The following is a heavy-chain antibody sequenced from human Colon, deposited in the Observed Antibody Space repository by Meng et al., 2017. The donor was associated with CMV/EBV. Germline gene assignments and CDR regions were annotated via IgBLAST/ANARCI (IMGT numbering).Heavy chain of an antibody. CDR3: AKDYKTGWTNWFDP. J-gene: IGHJ5*02. Sequence: GESLKISCAASGFTFSSYWMSWVRQAPGKGLEWVANIKQDGSEKYYVDSVKGRFTISRDNSKNTLYLQMNSLRPDDTAVYYCAKDYKTGWTNWFDPWGQGTLVTVSS. D-gene: IGHD6-19*01. CDR2: IKQDGSEK. CDR1: GFTFSSYW. V-gene: IGHV3-7*01.